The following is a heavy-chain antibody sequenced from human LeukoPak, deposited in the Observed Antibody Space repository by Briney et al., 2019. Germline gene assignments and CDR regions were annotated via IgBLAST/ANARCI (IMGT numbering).Heavy chain of an antibody. Sequence: GGSLRLSFAASGFTFSSYAMSWVRQAPGKGLEWVPAISGSGGSTYYADSVKGRFTISRDNSQNTQYLQMNSLRAEDTAVYYCAKTGPHSSGYSFDYWGQGTLVTVSS. D-gene: IGHD3-22*01. J-gene: IGHJ4*02. CDR3: AKTGPHSSGYSFDY. CDR2: ISGSGGST. CDR1: GFTFSSYA. V-gene: IGHV3-23*01.